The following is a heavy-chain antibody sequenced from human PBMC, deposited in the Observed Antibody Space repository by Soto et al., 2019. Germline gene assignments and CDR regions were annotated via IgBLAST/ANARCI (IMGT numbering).Heavy chain of an antibody. V-gene: IGHV4-31*03. Sequence: SETLSLTCTVSGGSISSGGYYWNWIRQHPGKGLEWIGYIYYSGSTYYNPSLKSRVTISVDTSKNQFSLKLSSVTAADTAVYYCARVPNYYDSSGFPYYFDYWGQGTLVTVSS. CDR1: GGSISSGGYY. CDR3: ARVPNYYDSSGFPYYFDY. J-gene: IGHJ4*02. CDR2: IYYSGST. D-gene: IGHD3-22*01.